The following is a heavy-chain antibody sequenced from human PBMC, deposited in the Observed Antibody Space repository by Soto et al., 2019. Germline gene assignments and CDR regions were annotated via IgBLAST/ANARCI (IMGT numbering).Heavy chain of an antibody. D-gene: IGHD6-6*01. CDR1: GFTFRNHG. CDR2: IWYDGSDK. CDR3: ARDIASRRFDY. J-gene: IGHJ4*02. V-gene: IGHV3-33*01. Sequence: PVGSLRLSCEASGFTFRNHGMHWVRQAPGKGLEWVAVIWYDGSDKYYGDSVKGRFTISRDNSKNKLYLEMNSLRAEDTAVYYCARDIASRRFDYLGQGVLVTVSS.